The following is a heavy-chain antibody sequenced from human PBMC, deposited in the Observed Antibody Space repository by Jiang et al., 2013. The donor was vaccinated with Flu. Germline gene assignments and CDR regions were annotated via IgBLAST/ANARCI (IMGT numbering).Heavy chain of an antibody. V-gene: IGHV4-39*01. D-gene: IGHD3-10*01. Sequence: SLTCTVSGDSISSSIYYWGWIRQPPGRGLEWIGSTYYNDYTYYNPSLKSRVTISVDTSKNQFSLKLNSVTAADTAVYYCARQVGDTMVRGVIRDWFDPWGQGNLVTVSS. CDR2: TYYNDYT. CDR1: GDSISSSIYY. J-gene: IGHJ5*02. CDR3: ARQVGDTMVRGVIRDWFDP.